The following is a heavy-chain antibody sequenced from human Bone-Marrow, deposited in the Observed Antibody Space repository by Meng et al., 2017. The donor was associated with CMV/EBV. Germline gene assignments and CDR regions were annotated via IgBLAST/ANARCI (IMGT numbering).Heavy chain of an antibody. CDR2: IYYSGTS. V-gene: IGHV4-30-4*08. J-gene: IGHJ3*02. D-gene: IGHD3-22*01. CDR3: ARVDSSVYPGAFDI. CDR1: GGSISSGSYY. Sequence: SETLSLTCTVSGGSISSGSYYWGWIRQPPGKGLEWIGYIYYSGTSFYNPSLKSRLTISVDTSNNQFSLRLSSVTAADTAVYFCARVDSSVYPGAFDIWGQGTRVTVSS.